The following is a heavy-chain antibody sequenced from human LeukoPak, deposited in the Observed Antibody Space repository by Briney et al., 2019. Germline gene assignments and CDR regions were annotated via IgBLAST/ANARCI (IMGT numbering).Heavy chain of an antibody. J-gene: IGHJ4*02. CDR2: ISYDGSNK. CDR3: ARAIVLGDYDVYFDY. CDR1: GFTFSSYA. V-gene: IGHV3-30*04. D-gene: IGHD4-17*01. Sequence: GRSLRLSCAASGFTFSSYAMHWVRQAPGKGLEWVAVISYDGSNKYYADSVKGRFTISRDNSKNTLYLQMNSLRAEDTAVYYCARAIVLGDYDVYFDYWGQGTLVTVSS.